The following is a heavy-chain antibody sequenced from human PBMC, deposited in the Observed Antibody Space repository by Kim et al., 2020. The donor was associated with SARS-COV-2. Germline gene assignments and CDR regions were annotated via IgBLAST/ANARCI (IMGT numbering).Heavy chain of an antibody. J-gene: IGHJ4*02. CDR3: AKEKGSGSHYRRDLFDY. D-gene: IGHD3-10*01. Sequence: GGSLRLSCAASGFTFSSYAMNWVRQAPGKGLEWVSGISGNGGSTYYAESVKGRFTISRDNSKNTLYLQMNSLRAEDTAVYYCAKEKGSGSHYRRDLFDYWGQGILVTVSS. V-gene: IGHV3-23*01. CDR2: ISGNGGST. CDR1: GFTFSSYA.